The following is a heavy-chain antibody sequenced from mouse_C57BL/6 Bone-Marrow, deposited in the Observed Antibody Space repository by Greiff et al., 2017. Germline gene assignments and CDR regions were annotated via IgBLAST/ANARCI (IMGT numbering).Heavy chain of an antibody. CDR1: GYAFSSSW. Sequence: VQGVESGPELVKPGASVKISCKASGYAFSSSWMNWVKQRPGKGLEWIGRIYPGDGDTNYNGKFKGKATLTADKSSSTAYMQLSSLTSEDSAVYFCARSTMVKGYWYFDVWGTGTTVTVSS. J-gene: IGHJ1*03. CDR3: ARSTMVKGYWYFDV. D-gene: IGHD2-2*01. CDR2: IYPGDGDT. V-gene: IGHV1-82*01.